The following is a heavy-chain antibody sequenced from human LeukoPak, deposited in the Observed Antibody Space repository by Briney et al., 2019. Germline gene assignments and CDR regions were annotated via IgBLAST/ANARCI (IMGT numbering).Heavy chain of an antibody. CDR3: ARVGWLDP. CDR1: GGTFSSYA. J-gene: IGHJ5*02. Sequence: SVKVSCKASGGTFSSYAVSGVRQAPGQGLEWMGGIIPIFGTANCAQKFQGRVTITADESTSTAYMELSSLRSEDTAVYYCARVGWLDPWGQGTLVTVSS. CDR2: IIPIFGTA. V-gene: IGHV1-69*13.